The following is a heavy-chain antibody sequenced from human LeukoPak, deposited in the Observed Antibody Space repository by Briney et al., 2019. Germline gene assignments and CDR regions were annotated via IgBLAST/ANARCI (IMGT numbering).Heavy chain of an antibody. Sequence: SETLSLTCTVSGGSISSGSYYWSWIRQPAGKGLEWIGRIYTSGSTNYNPSLKSRVTISVDTSKNQFSLKLSSVTAADTAVYYCARGLGWSCSGGSCYDSGPSDYWGQGTLVTVSS. CDR3: ARGLGWSCSGGSCYDSGPSDY. J-gene: IGHJ4*02. CDR1: GGSISSGSYY. V-gene: IGHV4-61*02. D-gene: IGHD2-15*01. CDR2: IYTSGST.